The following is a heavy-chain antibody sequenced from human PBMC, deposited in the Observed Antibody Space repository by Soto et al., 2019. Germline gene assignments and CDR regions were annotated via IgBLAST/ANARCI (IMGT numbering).Heavy chain of an antibody. Sequence: QVQLQESGPELVKPSQTLSLTCTVSGGSISSNGHYWTWIRQPPGKGLEWIAYIYYTGNTYYNPSLKSRLSISVDTSKNQFSLNLRSVTAADTAVYYCAREQWGYDSWGQGTLVTVSS. J-gene: IGHJ4*02. CDR2: IYYTGNT. D-gene: IGHD2-15*01. V-gene: IGHV4-31*03. CDR3: AREQWGYDS. CDR1: GGSISSNGHY.